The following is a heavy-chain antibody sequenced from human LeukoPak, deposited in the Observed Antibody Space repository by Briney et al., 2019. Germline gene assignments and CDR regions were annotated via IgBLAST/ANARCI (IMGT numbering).Heavy chain of an antibody. CDR2: IYTSGST. V-gene: IGHV4-4*07. CDR1: GGSISSYY. J-gene: IGHJ5*02. CDR3: ARDLVSFLEWKMYNWFDP. D-gene: IGHD3-3*02. Sequence: SETLSLTCTVSGGSISSYYWSWIRQPAGKGLEWIGRIYTSGSTNYNPSLKSRVTMSVDTSKNQFSLKLSSVTAADTAVYYCARDLVSFLEWKMYNWFDPWGQGTLVTVFS.